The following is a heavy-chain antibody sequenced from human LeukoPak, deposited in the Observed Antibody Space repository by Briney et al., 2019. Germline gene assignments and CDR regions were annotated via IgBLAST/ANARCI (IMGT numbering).Heavy chain of an antibody. CDR1: GFTFSDYY. Sequence: GGSLRLSCAASGFTFSDYYMSWIRQAPGKGLEWVSYISSSGSTIYYADSVKGRFTISRDNAKNSLYLQMNSLRAEDTAVYYCAARYYDSSGYYVYWGQGTLVTASS. J-gene: IGHJ4*02. CDR3: AARYYDSSGYYVY. V-gene: IGHV3-11*01. CDR2: ISSSGSTI. D-gene: IGHD3-22*01.